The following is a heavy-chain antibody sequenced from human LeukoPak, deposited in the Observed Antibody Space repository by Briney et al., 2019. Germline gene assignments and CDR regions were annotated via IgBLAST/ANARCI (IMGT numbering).Heavy chain of an antibody. V-gene: IGHV1-18*01. CDR2: ISAYNGNT. D-gene: IGHD4-17*01. CDR1: GYTFTSYG. CDR3: ARDLGGDSGWFDP. Sequence: ASVKLSCKPSGYTFTSYGLSWVRQAPGQGLEWMGWISAYNGNTKYAQNLQGRLTMTTDTSTSTAYMELRSLRSDDTAVYYCARDLGGDSGWFDPWGQGTLVTVSS. J-gene: IGHJ5*02.